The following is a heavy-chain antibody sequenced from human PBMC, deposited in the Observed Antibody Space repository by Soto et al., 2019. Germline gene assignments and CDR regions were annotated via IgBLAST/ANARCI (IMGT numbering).Heavy chain of an antibody. J-gene: IGHJ6*02. CDR1: GYTFTIYG. CDR3: ARALGYSGYAGMDV. Sequence: QVQLVQSGGEVKKPGASVKVSCKASGYTFTIYGINWVRQAPGQGLEWMGWISPDNGNTNYAQKLQGRVTMTTDTAPITAYMELRSRRSDDTAVYYCARALGYSGYAGMDVWGQGTTVTVSS. CDR2: ISPDNGNT. D-gene: IGHD5-12*01. V-gene: IGHV1-18*01.